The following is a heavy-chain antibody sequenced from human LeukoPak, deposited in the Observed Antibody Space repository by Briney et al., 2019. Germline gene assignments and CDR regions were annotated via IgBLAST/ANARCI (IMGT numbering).Heavy chain of an antibody. J-gene: IGHJ4*02. D-gene: IGHD5-18*01. Sequence: GGSLRLSCAASGFTSSNHWMHWVRQAPGKGLMWVSRINRDGSRTDYADSVKGRFTISRDDAKNTLYLQVNSLRAEDTAVYFCARGGSDTAMAHDYWGQGTLVTVSS. CDR1: GFTSSNHW. CDR3: ARGGSDTAMAHDY. CDR2: INRDGSRT. V-gene: IGHV3-74*01.